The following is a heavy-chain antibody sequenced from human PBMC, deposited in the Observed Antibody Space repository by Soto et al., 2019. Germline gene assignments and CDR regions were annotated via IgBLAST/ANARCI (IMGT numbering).Heavy chain of an antibody. Sequence: SETLSLTCAVYGGSFSGYYWSWIRQPPGKGLEWIGEINRSGSTNYNPSLKSRVTLSVDTSNNQFSLRLSSVTAADTAVYYCAKIMPADLGAHYFDYWAQGTLVTVSS. CDR3: AKIMPADLGAHYFDY. V-gene: IGHV4-34*01. J-gene: IGHJ4*02. CDR1: GGSFSGYY. CDR2: INRSGST. D-gene: IGHD2-2*01.